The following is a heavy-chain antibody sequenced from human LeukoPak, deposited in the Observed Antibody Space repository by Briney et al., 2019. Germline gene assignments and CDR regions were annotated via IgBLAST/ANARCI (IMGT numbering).Heavy chain of an antibody. CDR1: GGSISSSSYY. J-gene: IGHJ4*02. Sequence: SETLSLTCTVSGGSISSSSYYWGWIRQPPGKGLEWIGSIYYSGSTYYNPSLKSRVTISVDTSKNQFSLKLSSVTAADTAVYYCAREANYYGSGSYFHPIDYWGQGTLVTVSS. CDR2: IYYSGST. D-gene: IGHD3-10*01. CDR3: AREANYYGSGSYFHPIDY. V-gene: IGHV4-39*07.